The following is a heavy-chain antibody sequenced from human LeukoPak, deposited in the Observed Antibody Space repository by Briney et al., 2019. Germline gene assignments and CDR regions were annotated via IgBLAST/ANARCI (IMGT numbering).Heavy chain of an antibody. CDR2: IYHSGST. CDR3: ARVPPDYGDPLYYFDY. Sequence: PSETLSLTCAVSGGSISSSNWWSWVRQPPGKGLEWIGEIYHSGSTNYNPSLKSRVTISVDKSKNQFSLKLSSVTAADTAVYYCARVPPDYGDPLYYFDYWGQGTLVTVSS. CDR1: GGSISSSNW. V-gene: IGHV4-4*02. J-gene: IGHJ4*02. D-gene: IGHD4-17*01.